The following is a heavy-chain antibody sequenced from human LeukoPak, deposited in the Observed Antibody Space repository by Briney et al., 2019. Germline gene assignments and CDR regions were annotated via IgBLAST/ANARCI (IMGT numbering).Heavy chain of an antibody. V-gene: IGHV4-30-4*08. CDR3: ARDRKTPRGRYDYAFDI. D-gene: IGHD1-1*01. Sequence: PSETLSLTCTVSGGSISSGDYYWSWIRQPPGKGLEWIGYIYYSGSTYYNPSLKSRVTISVDTSKNQFSLKLSSVTAADTAVYYCARDRKTPRGRYDYAFDIWGQGTMVTVSS. J-gene: IGHJ3*02. CDR1: GGSISSGDYY. CDR2: IYYSGST.